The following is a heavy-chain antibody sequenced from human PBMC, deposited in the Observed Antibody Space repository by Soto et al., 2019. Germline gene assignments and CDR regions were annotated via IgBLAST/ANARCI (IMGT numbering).Heavy chain of an antibody. D-gene: IGHD3-16*02. V-gene: IGHV4-34*01. CDR3: ARYIWGSYRPRAVDV. CDR2: INHSGST. Sequence: SETLSLTCAVYGGSFSGYYWSWIRQPPGKGLEWIGEINHSGSTNYNPSIKSRVTKSVDTSKNQFSLKLSSVTAADTSVYYCARYIWGSYRPRAVDVWGKGTTVTVSS. J-gene: IGHJ6*04. CDR1: GGSFSGYY.